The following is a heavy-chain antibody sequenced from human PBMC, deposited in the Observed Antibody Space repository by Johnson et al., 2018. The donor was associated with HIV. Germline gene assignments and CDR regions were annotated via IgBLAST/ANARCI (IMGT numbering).Heavy chain of an antibody. CDR1: GFTFSSYA. CDR3: ARGEDGVDAFDI. D-gene: IGHD4-17*01. V-gene: IGHV3-30*04. Sequence: QVQLVESGGGVVQPGRSLRLSCAASGFTFSSYAMHWVRQAPGKGLEWVAVISYDGSNKYYADSVKGRFTIPRDNSKNTLYLQMNSLRAEDTAVYYCARGEDGVDAFDIWGQGTMVTVSS. CDR2: ISYDGSNK. J-gene: IGHJ3*02.